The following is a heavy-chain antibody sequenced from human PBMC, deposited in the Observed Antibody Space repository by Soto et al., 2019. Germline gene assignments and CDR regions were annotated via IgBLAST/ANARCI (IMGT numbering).Heavy chain of an antibody. D-gene: IGHD2-8*02. CDR3: ASWAHIVPVSPTDFDH. V-gene: IGHV3-74*01. CDR1: GFTFSTYW. Sequence: EVQLMESGGGLVQPGGSLRLSCADSGFTFSTYWMNWVRQTPGKGLMWVSRISPDGSNRGYADSVEGRFTVSRDNAKNTLYLQMHSLRAEDTAMYYCASWAHIVPVSPTDFDHWGEGTLVTVPS. CDR2: ISPDGSNR. J-gene: IGHJ4*02.